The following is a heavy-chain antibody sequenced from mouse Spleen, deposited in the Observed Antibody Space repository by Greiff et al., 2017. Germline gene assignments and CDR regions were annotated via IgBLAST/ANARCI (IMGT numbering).Heavy chain of an antibody. CDR2: ISSGGSYT. CDR1: GFTFSSYG. Sequence: EVQLVESGGDLVKPGGSLKLSCAASGFTFSSYGMSWVRQTPDKRLEWVATISSGGSYTYYPDSVKGRFTISRDNAKNTLYLQMSSLKSEDTAMYYCANYYGSSSAWFAYWGQGTLVTVSA. D-gene: IGHD1-1*01. CDR3: ANYYGSSSAWFAY. J-gene: IGHJ3*01. V-gene: IGHV5-6*01.